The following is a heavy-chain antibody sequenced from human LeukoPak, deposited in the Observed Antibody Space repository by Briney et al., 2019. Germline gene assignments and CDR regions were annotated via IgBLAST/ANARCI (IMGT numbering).Heavy chain of an antibody. CDR3: ARAHAYYYGSGSYYRPDPGY. CDR2: INPSGGST. V-gene: IGHV1-46*01. D-gene: IGHD3-10*01. J-gene: IGHJ4*02. CDR1: GYTFTSYY. Sequence: ASVKVSCKASGYTFTSYYMHWVRQAPGQGLEWMGIINPSGGSTSYAQKFQGRVTMTRDTSTSTVYMELSSLRSEDTAVYYCARAHAYYYGSGSYYRPDPGYWGQGTLVTVSS.